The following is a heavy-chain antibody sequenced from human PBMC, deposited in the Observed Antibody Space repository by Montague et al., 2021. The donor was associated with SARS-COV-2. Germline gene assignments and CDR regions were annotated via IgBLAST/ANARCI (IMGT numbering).Heavy chain of an antibody. Sequence: PLRLSCAASGFTFSSYSMNWVRQAPGKGLEWVSSISSSSYIYYAGSVKGRFTISRDNAKNSLYLQMNSLRAEDTAVYYCARARYSSMDYFDYWGQGTLVTVSS. J-gene: IGHJ4*02. D-gene: IGHD6-19*01. CDR1: GFTFSSYS. CDR2: ISSSSYI. V-gene: IGHV3-21*01. CDR3: ARARYSSMDYFDY.